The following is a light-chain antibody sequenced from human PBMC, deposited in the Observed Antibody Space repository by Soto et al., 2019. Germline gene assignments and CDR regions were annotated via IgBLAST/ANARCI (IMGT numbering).Light chain of an antibody. Sequence: IQMTQSPATLSGSVGDRVTITCRASQTISSWLAWYQQNPGKAPKLLIYKASTLKSGVPSRFSGSGSGTEFTLTISSLQPDDFATYYCQHYNSYSEAFAQGTKVDI. CDR3: QHYNSYSEA. CDR2: KAS. V-gene: IGKV1-5*03. CDR1: QTISSW. J-gene: IGKJ1*01.